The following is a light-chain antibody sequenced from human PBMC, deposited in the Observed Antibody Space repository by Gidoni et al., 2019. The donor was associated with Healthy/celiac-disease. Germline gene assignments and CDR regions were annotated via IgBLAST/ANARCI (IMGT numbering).Light chain of an antibody. CDR2: DVS. V-gene: IGLV2-14*01. CDR1: SSDVGGYNY. J-gene: IGLJ1*01. CDR3: SSYTSSSTQV. Sequence: QSALTQPASVSGSPGPSITISCTGTSSDVGGYNYVSWYQQHPGKAPKLMIYDVSNRPSGVSNRFSGSKSGNTASLTISGLQAEDEAVYYCSSYTSSSTQVFGTGTKVTVL.